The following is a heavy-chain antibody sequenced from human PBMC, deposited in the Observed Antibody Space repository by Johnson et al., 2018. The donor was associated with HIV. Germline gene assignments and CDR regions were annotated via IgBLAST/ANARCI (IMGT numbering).Heavy chain of an antibody. D-gene: IGHD5-24*01. CDR3: AIDTREWQLRGWEDFDI. CDR2: IWSDGSNK. Sequence: QVQLVESGGGVVQPERSLRLSCAASGFTFGNYAMHWVRQHPGEGLAWVAVIWSDGSNKYYAASVKARFTVSRDNSKNTLYLQMSNLRADDTAVYYCAIDTREWQLRGWEDFDIWGQGTVVTVSS. J-gene: IGHJ3*02. V-gene: IGHV3-33*03. CDR1: GFTFGNYA.